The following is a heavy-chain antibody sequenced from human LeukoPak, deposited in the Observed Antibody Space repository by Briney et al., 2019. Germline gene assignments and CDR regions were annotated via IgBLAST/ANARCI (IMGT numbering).Heavy chain of an antibody. CDR3: ARDYYDSSGYGGYYFDY. D-gene: IGHD3-22*01. CDR2: IYYSGST. CDR1: GGSISSGDYY. V-gene: IGHV4-30-4*01. Sequence: KSSETLSLTCTVSGGSISSGDYYWSWIRQPPGKGLEWIGYIYYSGSTYYNLSLKSRVTISVDTSKNQFSLKLSSVTAADTAVYYCARDYYDSSGYGGYYFDYWGQGTLVTVSS. J-gene: IGHJ4*02.